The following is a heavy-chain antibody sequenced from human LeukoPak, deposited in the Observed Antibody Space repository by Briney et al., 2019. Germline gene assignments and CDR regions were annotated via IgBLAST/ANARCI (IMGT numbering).Heavy chain of an antibody. CDR3: AKAYLDTAMVSSKWLRLGGTFDY. CDR2: ISGSGGST. Sequence: GGSLRLSCAASGITFSSYAMSWVRQAPGKGLEWVSAISGSGGSTYYADSVKGRFTISRDNSKNTLYLQMNSLRAEDTAVYYCAKAYLDTAMVSSKWLRLGGTFDYWGQGTLVTVSS. D-gene: IGHD5-18*01. V-gene: IGHV3-23*01. CDR1: GITFSSYA. J-gene: IGHJ4*02.